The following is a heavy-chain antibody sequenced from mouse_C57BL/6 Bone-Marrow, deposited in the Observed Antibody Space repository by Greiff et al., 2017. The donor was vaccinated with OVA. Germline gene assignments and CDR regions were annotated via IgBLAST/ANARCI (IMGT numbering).Heavy chain of an antibody. CDR1: GFNIKNTY. CDR3: ARGTFDSSFYSIAY. J-gene: IGHJ4*01. Sequence: EVKLQESVAELVRPGASVKLSCTASGFNIKNTYMHWVKQRPEQGLEWIGRIDPANDNTKYAPKFQGKATMTADTSSNTAYLQLSSLSSEDTAVYCCARGTFDSSFYSIAYWGQGTSVTVSS. D-gene: IGHD1-1*01. CDR2: IDPANDNT. V-gene: IGHV14-3*01.